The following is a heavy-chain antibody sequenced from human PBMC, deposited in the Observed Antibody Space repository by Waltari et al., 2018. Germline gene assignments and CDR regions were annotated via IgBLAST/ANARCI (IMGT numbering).Heavy chain of an antibody. J-gene: IGHJ6*03. V-gene: IGHV4-4*07. CDR3: ARDATAMDPLTYYYYYYYMDV. D-gene: IGHD5-18*01. CDR2: IYTSGST. Sequence: QVQLQESGPGLVKPSETLSLTCTVSGGSISSYYWSWIRPPAGKGLEWIGRIYTSGSTNYNPSLKSRVTMSVDTSKNQFSLKLSSVTAADTAVYYCARDATAMDPLTYYYYYYYMDVWGKGTTVTISS. CDR1: GGSISSYY.